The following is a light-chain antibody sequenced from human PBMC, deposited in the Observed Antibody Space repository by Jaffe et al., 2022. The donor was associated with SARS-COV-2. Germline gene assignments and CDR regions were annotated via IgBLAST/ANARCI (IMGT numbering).Light chain of an antibody. V-gene: IGKV4-1*01. Sequence: DIVMTQSPDSLALSLGERATINCKSSQSVLYNSNNKNYLAWYQQKPGQPPKLLIFWASTRESGVPDRFSGSGSGTDFTLTISSLQAEDVAVYYCQQYYGTPLTFGQGTRLEIK. CDR1: QSVLYNSNNKNY. CDR3: QQYYGTPLT. CDR2: WAS. J-gene: IGKJ5*01.